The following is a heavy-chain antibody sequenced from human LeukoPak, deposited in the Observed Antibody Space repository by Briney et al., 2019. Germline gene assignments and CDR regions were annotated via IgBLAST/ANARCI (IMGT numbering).Heavy chain of an antibody. CDR3: ARGGIVVVTAHLFDY. Sequence: GGSLRLSCAASGFTFSSYSMNWVREAPGEGLEWVSSISSSSSYIYYADSVKGRFTISRDNAKNSLYLQMNSLRAEDTAVYYCARGGIVVVTAHLFDYWGQGTLVTVSS. CDR1: GFTFSSYS. CDR2: ISSSSSYI. V-gene: IGHV3-21*01. J-gene: IGHJ4*02. D-gene: IGHD2-21*02.